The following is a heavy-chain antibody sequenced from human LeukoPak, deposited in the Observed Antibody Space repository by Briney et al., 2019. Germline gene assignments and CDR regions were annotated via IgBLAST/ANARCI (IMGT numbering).Heavy chain of an antibody. Sequence: ASETLSLTCTVSGYSISSGYYWGWIRQPPGKGLEWIGSIHYSGSTYYNPSLKSRVTISEDTSKNQFSLKLSSVTAADTAVYYCARRYCSGGSCYQHSYFDYWGQGTLVTVSS. CDR1: GYSISSGYY. CDR3: ARRYCSGGSCYQHSYFDY. V-gene: IGHV4-38-2*02. D-gene: IGHD2-15*01. J-gene: IGHJ4*02. CDR2: IHYSGST.